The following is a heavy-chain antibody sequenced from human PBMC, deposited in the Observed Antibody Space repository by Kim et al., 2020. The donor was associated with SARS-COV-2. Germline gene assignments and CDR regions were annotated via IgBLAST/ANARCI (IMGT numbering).Heavy chain of an antibody. J-gene: IGHJ4*02. CDR1: GGSISSYY. V-gene: IGHV4-59*01. CDR2: IYYSGST. CDR3: ARAHPSSYIPN. Sequence: SETLSLTCTVSGGSISSYYWSWIRQPPGKGLEWIGYIYYSGSTNYNPSLKSRVTISVDTSKNQFSLKLSSVTAADTAVYYCARAHPSSYIPNWGQGTLVT. D-gene: IGHD3-10*01.